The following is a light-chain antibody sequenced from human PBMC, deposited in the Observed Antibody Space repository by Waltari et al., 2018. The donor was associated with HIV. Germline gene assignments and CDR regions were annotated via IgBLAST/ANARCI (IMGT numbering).Light chain of an antibody. Sequence: DIHMTQSPSSVSASVGDKVTITCRASQVISSWLAWYQQKPGTATRLLIFSAANLQSGVPSRFSGSGSGTNFILTITGLHPEDSATYYCQQANSFPLTFGGGTKVEIK. J-gene: IGKJ4*01. CDR1: QVISSW. CDR3: QQANSFPLT. CDR2: SAA. V-gene: IGKV1D-12*01.